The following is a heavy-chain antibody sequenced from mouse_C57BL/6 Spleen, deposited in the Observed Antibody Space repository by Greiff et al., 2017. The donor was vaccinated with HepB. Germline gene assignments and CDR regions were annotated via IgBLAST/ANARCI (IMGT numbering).Heavy chain of an antibody. Sequence: QVQLQQSGAELVKPGASVKLSCKASGYTFTSYWMHWVKQRPGQGLEWIGMIHPNSGSTNYNEKFKSKATLTVDKSSSTAYMQLSSLTSEDSAVYYCAREGMITTHYYAMDYWGQGTSVTVSS. D-gene: IGHD2-4*01. CDR3: AREGMITTHYYAMDY. CDR1: GYTFTSYW. V-gene: IGHV1-64*01. CDR2: IHPNSGST. J-gene: IGHJ4*01.